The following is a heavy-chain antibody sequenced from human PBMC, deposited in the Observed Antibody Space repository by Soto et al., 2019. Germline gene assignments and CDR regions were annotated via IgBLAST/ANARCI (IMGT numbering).Heavy chain of an antibody. CDR3: ARVVYDFWSSYYYYGIDV. Sequence: QVQLVESGGGVVQPGRSLRLSCAASGFTFSSYAMHWVRQAPGKGLEWVAVISYDGSNKYYADSVKGRFTISRDNSKNTLYLQMNSLRAEDTAVYYCARVVYDFWSSYYYYGIDVWGQGTTVTVSS. V-gene: IGHV3-30-3*01. D-gene: IGHD3-3*01. J-gene: IGHJ6*02. CDR2: ISYDGSNK. CDR1: GFTFSSYA.